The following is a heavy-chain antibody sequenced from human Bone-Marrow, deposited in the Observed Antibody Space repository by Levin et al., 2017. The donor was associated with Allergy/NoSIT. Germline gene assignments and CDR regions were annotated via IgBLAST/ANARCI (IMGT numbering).Heavy chain of an antibody. CDR1: GFTFSSYA. V-gene: IGHV3-30-3*01. Sequence: GGSLRLSCAASGFTFSSYAMHWVRQAPGKGLEWVAVISYDGSNKYYADSVKGRFTISRDNSKNTLYLQMNSLRAEDTAVYYCARDPMGYIAAAGDYFDYWGQGTLVTVSS. CDR3: ARDPMGYIAAAGDYFDY. J-gene: IGHJ4*02. CDR2: ISYDGSNK. D-gene: IGHD6-13*01.